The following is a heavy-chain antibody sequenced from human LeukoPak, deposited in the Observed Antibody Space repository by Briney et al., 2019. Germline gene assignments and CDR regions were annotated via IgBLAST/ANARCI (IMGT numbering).Heavy chain of an antibody. CDR2: IYYSGST. CDR1: GGSISSYY. V-gene: IGHV4-59*01. CDR3: ARVSRMGADY. J-gene: IGHJ4*02. Sequence: SETLSLTCTVSGGSISSYYWSWTRQPPGKGLEWIGYIYYSGSTNYNPSLKSRVTISVDTSKNQFSLKLSSVTAADTAVYYCARVSRMGADYWGQGTLVTVSS. D-gene: IGHD1-26*01.